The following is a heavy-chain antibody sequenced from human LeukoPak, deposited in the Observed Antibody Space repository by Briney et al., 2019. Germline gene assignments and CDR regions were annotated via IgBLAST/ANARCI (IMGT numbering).Heavy chain of an antibody. J-gene: IGHJ4*02. CDR2: IYSGGST. CDR1: GFIVSSKY. CDR3: ARAGPIDY. V-gene: IGHV3-53*01. Sequence: GGSLRLSCAASGFIVSSKYMSWVRQAPGKGLEWVSVIYSGGSTYYAASVEGRFTISRDNSKNTVYLQMNSLRVEDTAVYYCARAGPIDYWGQGTLVTVSS.